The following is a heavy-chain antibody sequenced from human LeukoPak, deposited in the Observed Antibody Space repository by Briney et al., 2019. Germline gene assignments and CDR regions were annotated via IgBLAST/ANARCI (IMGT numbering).Heavy chain of an antibody. CDR3: ARHIPPAAVTGRVGWFDP. D-gene: IGHD6-19*01. J-gene: IGHJ5*02. V-gene: IGHV4-61*02. CDR2: IDTSGRA. CDR1: GGSISSGTYY. Sequence: SQTLSLTCTVSGGSISSGTYYWSWIRQPAGKGLEWIGRIDTSGRANYNPSLKSRVTISVDRSKDQFSLKLSSVTAADTAVYYCARHIPPAAVTGRVGWFDPWGQGTLVTVSS.